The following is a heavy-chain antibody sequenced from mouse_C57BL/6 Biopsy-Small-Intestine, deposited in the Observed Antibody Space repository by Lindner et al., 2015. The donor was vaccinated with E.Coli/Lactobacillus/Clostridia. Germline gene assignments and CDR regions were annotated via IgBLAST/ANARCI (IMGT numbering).Heavy chain of an antibody. CDR3: VRDYYGSSHDWYFDV. J-gene: IGHJ1*03. Sequence: VQLQESGGGLVQPKGSLKLSCAASGFTFNTYAMHWVHQAPGKGLEWVARIRSKSSNYATYYADSVKDRFTISRDDSQSMLYLQMNNLKTEDTAMYYCVRDYYGSSHDWYFDVWGTGTTVTVSS. D-gene: IGHD1-1*01. CDR1: GFTFNTYA. CDR2: IRSKSSNYAT. V-gene: IGHV10-3*01.